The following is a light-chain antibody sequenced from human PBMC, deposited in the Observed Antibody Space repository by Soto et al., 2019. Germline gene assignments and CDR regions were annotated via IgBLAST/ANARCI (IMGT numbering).Light chain of an antibody. Sequence: QSVLTQPPSVSGAPGQRVTISCTGSSSNIGAGYDVHWYQQLPGTAPKLLIYANIHRPSRVPGRFSGSKSGASASLAITGLQAEDEAEYHCQSYDSSLFVVFGGGTKLTVL. CDR1: SSNIGAGYD. CDR3: QSYDSSLFVV. CDR2: ANI. J-gene: IGLJ2*01. V-gene: IGLV1-40*01.